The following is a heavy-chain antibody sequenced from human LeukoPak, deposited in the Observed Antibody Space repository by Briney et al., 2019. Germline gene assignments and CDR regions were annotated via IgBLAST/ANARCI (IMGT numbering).Heavy chain of an antibody. V-gene: IGHV3-7*01. Sequence: PGGSLRLSCAGSGFDFYKSWMSWVRQAPGKGLEWVANIKGDGSRQKFVDSVKGRFTISRDNAENSLFLQMNSLRAEDTAVYFCVRDAGWCKGDYWGQGTLVSVSS. CDR3: VRDAGWCKGDY. CDR1: GFDFYKSW. CDR2: IKGDGSRQ. J-gene: IGHJ4*02. D-gene: IGHD6-19*01.